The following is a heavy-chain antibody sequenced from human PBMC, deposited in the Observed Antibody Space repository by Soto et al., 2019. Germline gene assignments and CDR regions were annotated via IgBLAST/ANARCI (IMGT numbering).Heavy chain of an antibody. V-gene: IGHV2-5*02. CDR3: AHTMAPRIFDY. CDR1: GFSLITSGVG. J-gene: IGHJ4*02. CDR2: IYWDDDK. Sequence: QITLKEAGPTLVQPTQPLTLTCSFSGFSLITSGVGVGWIRQPPGKALEWLALIYWDDDKGYSTPLKSRLTITKDTSKNQVVLTMTNMDPADTATYYCAHTMAPRIFDYWGQGILVTVSS.